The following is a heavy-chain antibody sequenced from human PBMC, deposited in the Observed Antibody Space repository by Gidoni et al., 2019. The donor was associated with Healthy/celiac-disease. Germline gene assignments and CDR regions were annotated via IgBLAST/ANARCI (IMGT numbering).Heavy chain of an antibody. D-gene: IGHD5-18*01. V-gene: IGHV4-31*02. CDR2: ST. Sequence: STYYNPSLKSRVTISVDTSKNQFSLKLSSVTAADTAVYYCAGKSYGYGWYFDLWGRGTLVTVSS. CDR3: AGKSYGYGWYFDL. J-gene: IGHJ2*01.